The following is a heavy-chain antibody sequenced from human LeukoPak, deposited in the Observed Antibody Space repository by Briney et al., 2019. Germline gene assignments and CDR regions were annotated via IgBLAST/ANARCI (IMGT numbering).Heavy chain of an antibody. V-gene: IGHV3-74*01. CDR1: GFTFSSYW. J-gene: IGHJ1*01. CDR2: IKSDGST. Sequence: GGSLRLSCAASGFTFSSYWMHWVRQAPGKGLVWVSRIKSDGSTNYPDSVKGRFTMSRDNTKNTVSLQMNSLRAEDTGVYYCARAPSEIGGYCPEYFRHWGQGALVTVSS. D-gene: IGHD2-21*01. CDR3: ARAPSEIGGYCPEYFRH.